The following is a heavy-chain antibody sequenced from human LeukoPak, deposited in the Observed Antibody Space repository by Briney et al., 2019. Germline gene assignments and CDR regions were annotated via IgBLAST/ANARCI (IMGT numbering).Heavy chain of an antibody. CDR2: IKSKTDGGTT. J-gene: IGHJ4*02. Sequence: KPGGSLRLSCAASGFTFSNAWRSWVRQAPGKGLEWVGRIKSKTDGGTTDYAAPVKGRFTISRDDSKNTLYLQMNSLKTEDTAVYYCTTEDYDFWSGYHLWGQGTLVTVSS. D-gene: IGHD3-3*01. V-gene: IGHV3-15*01. CDR1: GFTFSNAW. CDR3: TTEDYDFWSGYHL.